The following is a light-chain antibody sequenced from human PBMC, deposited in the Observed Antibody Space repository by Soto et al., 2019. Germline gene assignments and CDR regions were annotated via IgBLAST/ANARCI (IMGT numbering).Light chain of an antibody. J-gene: IGKJ5*01. Sequence: ESVLTQSPGTMSLSPGERATLSCRASQSVSSSYLAWYQQKPGQAPRLLIYGASSRATGIPDRCSGSGAGTDFTLTISRLEPEDFALYYCQQYGSSPITFGQGTRLEIK. CDR1: QSVSSSY. CDR2: GAS. V-gene: IGKV3-20*01. CDR3: QQYGSSPIT.